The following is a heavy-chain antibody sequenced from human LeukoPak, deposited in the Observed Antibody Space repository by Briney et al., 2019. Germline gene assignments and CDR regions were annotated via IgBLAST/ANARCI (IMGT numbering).Heavy chain of an antibody. V-gene: IGHV3-23*01. J-gene: IGHJ4*02. Sequence: PGGSLRLSCRASGFTFSEYAMSWVRQAPGKGLEWVSDIGGSGGGTYYADSVKGRFTISRDNSKNTLYLQMNTLRAEDTALYYCARVQWELRGVGSYFEYWGQGALVTVSS. D-gene: IGHD1-26*01. CDR1: GFTFSEYA. CDR2: IGGSGGGT. CDR3: ARVQWELRGVGSYFEY.